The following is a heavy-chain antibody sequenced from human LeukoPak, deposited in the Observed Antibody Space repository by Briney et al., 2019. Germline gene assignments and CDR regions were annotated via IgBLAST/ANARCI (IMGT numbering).Heavy chain of an antibody. J-gene: IGHJ4*02. V-gene: IGHV4-34*01. CDR3: ARGRLVPPRGSYYFDY. D-gene: IGHD2-8*01. Sequence: SETLSLTCAVYGGSFSSYYWSWIRQPPGKGLEWIGEINHSGSTNYNPSLKSRVTISVDTSKNQFSLKLSSVTAADTAMYYCARGRLVPPRGSYYFDYWGQGTLVTVSS. CDR1: GGSFSSYY. CDR2: INHSGST.